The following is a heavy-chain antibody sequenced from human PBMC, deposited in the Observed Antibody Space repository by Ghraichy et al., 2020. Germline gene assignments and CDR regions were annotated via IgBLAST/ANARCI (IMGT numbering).Heavy chain of an antibody. Sequence: SQTLSLTCTVSGGSISSGGYYWSWIRQHPGKGLEWIGYIYYSGSTYYNPSLKSRVTISVDTSKNQFSLKLSSVTAADTAVYYCARDKGRDGYNVFDYWGQGTLVTVSS. J-gene: IGHJ4*02. CDR3: ARDKGRDGYNVFDY. D-gene: IGHD5-24*01. CDR1: GGSISSGGYY. CDR2: IYYSGST. V-gene: IGHV4-31*03.